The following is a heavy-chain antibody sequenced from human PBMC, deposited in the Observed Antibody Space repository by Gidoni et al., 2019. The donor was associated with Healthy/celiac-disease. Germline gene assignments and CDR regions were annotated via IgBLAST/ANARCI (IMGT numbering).Heavy chain of an antibody. CDR2: NSAYNGNT. Sequence: QVQLVQSGAEVKKTGASVNVSCKACGSTFTSSGISWVRQAPGQGLEWMGWNSAYNGNTNYAQTLQCRVTMTTDTSTSTAYMALRSPRSDDTAVYYCARAGISVAGNFDYWGQGTLVTVSS. CDR3: ARAGISVAGNFDY. D-gene: IGHD6-19*01. V-gene: IGHV1-18*01. J-gene: IGHJ4*02. CDR1: GSTFTSSG.